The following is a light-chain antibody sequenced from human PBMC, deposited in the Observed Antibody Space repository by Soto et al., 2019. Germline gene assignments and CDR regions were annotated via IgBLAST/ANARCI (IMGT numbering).Light chain of an antibody. V-gene: IGKV2-28*01. Sequence: DIVMTQIPVSLPVTPGEPASISCKSSQSLLHSHGYNYMDWYLQKPGQSPQLLIYLESGVPSRFSGSGSGTDFTLTISSLQPEDFATYFCQQGYSRPRTFGQGTKVDIK. J-gene: IGKJ1*01. CDR2: LES. CDR3: QQGYSRPRT. CDR1: QSLLHSHGYNY.